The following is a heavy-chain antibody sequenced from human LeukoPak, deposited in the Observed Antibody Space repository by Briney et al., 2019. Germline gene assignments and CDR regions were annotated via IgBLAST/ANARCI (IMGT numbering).Heavy chain of an antibody. V-gene: IGHV1-18*01. Sequence: ASVKVSCKTSGYTFTKYNINWVRQAPGQGLEWMGWISAYNGHTNYAPKFQGRVTMTTDTSASTAYLELRGLTSDDTAVYFCARESRVVTAPRAGFGPWGQGTLVAVSS. CDR1: GYTFTKYN. J-gene: IGHJ5*02. D-gene: IGHD2-21*02. CDR3: ARESRVVTAPRAGFGP. CDR2: ISAYNGHT.